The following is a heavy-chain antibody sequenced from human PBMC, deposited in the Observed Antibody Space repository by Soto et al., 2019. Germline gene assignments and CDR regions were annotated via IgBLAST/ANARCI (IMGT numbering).Heavy chain of an antibody. V-gene: IGHV4-39*07. CDR2: VYYSGGA. CDR1: GGSISSSSYY. CDR3: TRDGDGRMTTNPYYYYGMDV. Sequence: SETLSLTCTVSGGSISSSSYYWGWIRQPPGKGLEWIGNVYYSGGAKYNPSVKRRVSISVDTSKNQFSLNLSSVTAADTAVYYCTRDGDGRMTTNPYYYYGMDVWGPGITVTVSS. J-gene: IGHJ6*02. D-gene: IGHD2-21*02.